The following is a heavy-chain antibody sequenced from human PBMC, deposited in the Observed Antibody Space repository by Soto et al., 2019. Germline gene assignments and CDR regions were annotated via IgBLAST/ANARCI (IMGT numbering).Heavy chain of an antibody. CDR2: IYRTGTT. CDR3: ADMRGQWLPRD. J-gene: IGHJ4*02. Sequence: QLQLQESGPGLVEPSETLSLTCTVSGGSISGSDYYWAWIRQPPGKGLEWLGTIYRTGTTYYNPSLNSRVTLSVDTSKNQFSLNLNSVSAADTAVYFCADMRGQWLPRDWGQGTLVTVSS. CDR1: GGSISGSDYY. V-gene: IGHV4-39*01. D-gene: IGHD6-19*01.